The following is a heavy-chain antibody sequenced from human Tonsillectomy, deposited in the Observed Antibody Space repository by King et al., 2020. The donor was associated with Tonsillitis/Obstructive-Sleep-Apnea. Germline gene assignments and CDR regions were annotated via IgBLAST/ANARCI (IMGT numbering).Heavy chain of an antibody. CDR1: GFTFTSSA. Sequence: QLVESGPEVKKPGTSVKVSCKASGFTFTSSAVQWVRQARGQRLEWIGWIVVGSGNTNYAQKFQERVTITRDMSTSTAYMELSSLRSEDTAVYYCAAGENYYYMDVWGKGTTVTVSS. V-gene: IGHV1-58*01. J-gene: IGHJ6*03. CDR3: AAGENYYYMDV. CDR2: IVVGSGNT.